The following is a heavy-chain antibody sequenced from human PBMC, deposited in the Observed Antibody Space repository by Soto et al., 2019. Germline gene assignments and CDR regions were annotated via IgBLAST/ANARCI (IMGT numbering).Heavy chain of an antibody. Sequence: SETLSLTCTVSGSSMSNYHWSWIRQPAGKGLEWIGHIHSSVSTNYNPSLKSRVTMSVDKSKNTFSLRMMSLRAEDTAVYYCARDQEVAVAGISWFDAWGQGSLVTVSS. CDR2: IHSSVST. V-gene: IGHV4-4*07. CDR1: GSSMSNYH. CDR3: ARDQEVAVAGISWFDA. D-gene: IGHD6-19*01. J-gene: IGHJ5*02.